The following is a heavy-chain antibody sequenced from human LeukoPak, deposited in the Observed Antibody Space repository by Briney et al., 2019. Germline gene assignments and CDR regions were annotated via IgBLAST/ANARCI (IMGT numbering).Heavy chain of an antibody. CDR2: IYYSGST. J-gene: IGHJ5*02. D-gene: IGHD6-19*01. Sequence: SETLSLTCTVSGGSISSSSYYWGWIRQPPGKGLEWIGSIYYSGSTYYNPSLKSRITISVDTSKNQFSLKLSSVTAADTAVYYCAREWQWLAEDWFDPWGQGTLVTVSS. CDR1: GGSISSSSYY. V-gene: IGHV4-39*02. CDR3: AREWQWLAEDWFDP.